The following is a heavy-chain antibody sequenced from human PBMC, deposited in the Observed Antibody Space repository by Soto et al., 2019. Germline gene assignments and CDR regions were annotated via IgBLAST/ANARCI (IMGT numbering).Heavy chain of an antibody. V-gene: IGHV1-69*02. D-gene: IGHD3-22*01. CDR2: IIPILGIA. CDR1: GGTFSSYT. CDR3: ASRYDSSDY. Sequence: QVQLVXSGAEVKXXXXXXKVSCKASGGTFSSYTIRWVRQAPGQGLEWMGRIIPILGIANYAQKFQGRVTITADKATSTAYMELSSLRSEDTAVYYCASRYDSSDYWGQGTLVTVSS. J-gene: IGHJ4*02.